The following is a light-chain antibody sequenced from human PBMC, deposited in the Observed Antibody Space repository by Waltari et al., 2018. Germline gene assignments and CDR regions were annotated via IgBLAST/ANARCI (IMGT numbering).Light chain of an antibody. V-gene: IGKV1-39*01. J-gene: IGKJ1*01. CDR3: QQSYSSPRT. CDR2: AAS. CDR1: QSIRSH. Sequence: DIQTTQSPSSLSASAGDRVTITCRASQSIRSHLNWYQLKPGKAPKLLIYAASSLQSGVPARFGGSGSGTDFTLTISSLQPEDFATYYCQQSYSSPRTFGQGTRVEIK.